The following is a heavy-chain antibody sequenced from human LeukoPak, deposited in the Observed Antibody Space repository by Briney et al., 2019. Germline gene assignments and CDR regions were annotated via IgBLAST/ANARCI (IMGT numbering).Heavy chain of an antibody. CDR1: GYTFTSYD. CDR2: MNPNSGNT. CDR3: ARGSGQRFDFWRTTTGDY. D-gene: IGHD3-3*01. V-gene: IGHV1-8*01. J-gene: IGHJ4*02. Sequence: ASVKVSCKASGYTFTSYDINWVRQATGQGLECMGWMNPNSGNTGYAQKFQGRVTMTRNTSISTAYMELSSLRSEDTAVYYCARGSGQRFDFWRTTTGDYWGQGTLVTVSS.